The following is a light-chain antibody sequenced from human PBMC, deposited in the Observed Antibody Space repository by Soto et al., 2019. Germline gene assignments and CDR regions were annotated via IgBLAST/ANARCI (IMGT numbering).Light chain of an antibody. CDR1: QSVSRNF. Sequence: EIVVTQSPGTLSFSPGERDTLSCRASQSVSRNFIAWYQQKPGQAPRLLIYGASTRATGSPDRFSGSGSGTDFTLSINRLEPEDFAVYHCQLYGDSGITFGGGTKVDIK. CDR2: GAS. CDR3: QLYGDSGIT. V-gene: IGKV3-20*01. J-gene: IGKJ4*01.